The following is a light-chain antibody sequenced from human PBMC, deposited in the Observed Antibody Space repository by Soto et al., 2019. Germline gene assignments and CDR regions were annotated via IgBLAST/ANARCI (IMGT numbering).Light chain of an antibody. CDR2: EDT. V-gene: IGLV2-23*01. CDR3: FSYAGSNTWV. CDR1: SSDFGTYNL. Sequence: QSALTQPASVSGSPGQSITISCTATSSDFGTYNLVSWYQQHPGKTPKLIIHEDTKRPSGVSNRFSGSKSGNTASLTISGLQAEDEADYYCFSYAGSNTWVFGGGTKVTVL. J-gene: IGLJ3*02.